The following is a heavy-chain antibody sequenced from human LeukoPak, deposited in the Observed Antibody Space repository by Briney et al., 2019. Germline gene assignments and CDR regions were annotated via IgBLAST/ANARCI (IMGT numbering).Heavy chain of an antibody. D-gene: IGHD6-6*01. CDR2: IIPSDGFT. Sequence: GASVKVSCKASGYTFSSYYVHWGRQAPGQGLEWMGMIIPSDGFTSYAQKFQGRVTMTRDMSTSTVYMELSSLRSDDTAVYYCVRDQGGSSSHWGQGTLVTVSS. CDR1: GYTFSSYY. V-gene: IGHV1-46*01. J-gene: IGHJ4*02. CDR3: VRDQGGSSSH.